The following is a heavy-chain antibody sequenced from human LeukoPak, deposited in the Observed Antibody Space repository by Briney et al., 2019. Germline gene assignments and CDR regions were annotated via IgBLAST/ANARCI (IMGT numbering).Heavy chain of an antibody. J-gene: IGHJ4*02. CDR3: ARVADPYSGSYFDY. CDR2: ISAYNGNT. Sequence: GASVKVSCKASGYTFTSYGISWVRQAPGQGLEWMGWISAYNGNTNYAQKLQGRVTLTTDTSTSTAYMELRSLRSDDTAVYYCARVADPYSGSYFDYWGQGTLVTVSS. D-gene: IGHD1-26*01. CDR1: GYTFTSYG. V-gene: IGHV1-18*01.